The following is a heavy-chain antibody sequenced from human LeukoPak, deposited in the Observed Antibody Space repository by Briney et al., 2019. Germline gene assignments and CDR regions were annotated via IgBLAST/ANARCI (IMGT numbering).Heavy chain of an antibody. Sequence: GGSLRLSCAASGFTFSSYAMSWVRQAPGKGLEWVANIKQDGSEKYYVDSVKGRFTISRDNAKNSLYLQMNSLRAEDTAVYYCARDRTPFYDSKEAGAFDIWGQGTMVTVSS. CDR1: GFTFSSYA. CDR2: IKQDGSEK. J-gene: IGHJ3*02. D-gene: IGHD3-22*01. V-gene: IGHV3-7*01. CDR3: ARDRTPFYDSKEAGAFDI.